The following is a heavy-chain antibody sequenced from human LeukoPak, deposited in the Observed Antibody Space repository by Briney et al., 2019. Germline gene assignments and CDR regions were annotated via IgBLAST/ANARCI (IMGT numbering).Heavy chain of an antibody. CDR3: AKARYCSGGSCYSDY. CDR2: ISGSGGST. V-gene: IGHV3-23*01. D-gene: IGHD2-15*01. Sequence: GGSLRLSCAASGFTFSDYWMHWVRQAPGRGLEWVSGISGSGGSTYYADSVRGRFTISRDNSKNTLYLQMNSLRAEDTAVYYCAKARYCSGGSCYSDYWGQGTLVTVSS. CDR1: GFTFSDYW. J-gene: IGHJ4*02.